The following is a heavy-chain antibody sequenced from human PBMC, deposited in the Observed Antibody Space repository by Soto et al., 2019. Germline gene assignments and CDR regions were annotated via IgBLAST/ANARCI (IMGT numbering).Heavy chain of an antibody. J-gene: IGHJ4*02. V-gene: IGHV4-59*08. Sequence: SETLSLTCTVSGGSISSYYWSWIRQSPGKGLEWIGYISYSGSTPYNPSLKSRVTISADTSKNQFSLKLRSVTAADTAVYYCARRQDYGGFDFWGQGTLVTVS. CDR1: GGSISSYY. D-gene: IGHD4-17*01. CDR2: ISYSGST. CDR3: ARRQDYGGFDF.